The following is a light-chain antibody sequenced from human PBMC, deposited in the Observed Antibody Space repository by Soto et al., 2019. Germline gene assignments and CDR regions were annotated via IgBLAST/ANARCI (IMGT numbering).Light chain of an antibody. CDR2: WAS. CDR3: QQFYSSPFA. Sequence: DIVMTQSPDSLAVSRGERATINCKSSQSVSNYLTWYQQKPGQPPKLLIYWASTRESGVPDRFSGSGSGTDFTLTISSLQAEDVAVYYCQQFYSSPFAFGPGTKVDLK. V-gene: IGKV4-1*01. J-gene: IGKJ3*01. CDR1: QSVSNY.